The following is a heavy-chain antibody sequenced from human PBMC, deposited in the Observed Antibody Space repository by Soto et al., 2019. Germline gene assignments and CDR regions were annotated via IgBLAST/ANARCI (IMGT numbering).Heavy chain of an antibody. D-gene: IGHD6-13*01. V-gene: IGHV4-39*01. CDR3: ARRVPTGYSSSWYYFDY. Sequence: PSETLSLTCTVSGGSISSSSYYWGWIRQPPGKGLEWIGSIYYSGSTYYNPSLKSRVTISVDTSKNQFSLKLSSVTAADTAVYYCARRVPTGYSSSWYYFDYWGQGTLVTVSS. CDR2: IYYSGST. CDR1: GGSISSSSYY. J-gene: IGHJ4*02.